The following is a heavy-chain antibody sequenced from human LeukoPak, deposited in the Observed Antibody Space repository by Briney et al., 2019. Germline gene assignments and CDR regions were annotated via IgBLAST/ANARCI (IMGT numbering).Heavy chain of an antibody. D-gene: IGHD3-10*01. CDR1: GGSISSNSYY. CDR3: ASRITMVRGVISFDP. CDR2: INHSGST. J-gene: IGHJ5*02. Sequence: SETLSLTCTVSGGSISSNSYYWGWIRQPPGKGLEWIGEINHSGSTNYNPSLKSRVTISVDTSKNQFSLKLSSVTAADTAVYYCASRITMVRGVISFDPWGQGTLVTVSS. V-gene: IGHV4-39*07.